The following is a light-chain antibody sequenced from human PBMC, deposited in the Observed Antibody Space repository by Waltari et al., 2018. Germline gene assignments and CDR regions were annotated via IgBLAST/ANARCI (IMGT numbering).Light chain of an antibody. CDR2: AVS. Sequence: EIVMTQSPATLSVSPGERATLSCRASQSVTNNLAWYQQKPGQPPRLLIYAVSTRAAGIPARISCSGSGTEFTLTISGLQSEDFAVYYCHQYNDWPQTFGQGTKLDIK. J-gene: IGKJ2*01. CDR3: HQYNDWPQT. CDR1: QSVTNN. V-gene: IGKV3-15*01.